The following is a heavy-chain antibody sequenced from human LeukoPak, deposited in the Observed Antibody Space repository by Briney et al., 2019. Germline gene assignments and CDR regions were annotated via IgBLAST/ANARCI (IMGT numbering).Heavy chain of an antibody. J-gene: IGHJ5*02. V-gene: IGHV2-5*02. CDR3: AHTSRLDWPDP. CDR1: GFSRSTGGGG. D-gene: IGHD3-22*01. CDR2: SYWDDDK. Sequence: SGPTLVKPTQTLTLTWTFSGFSRSTGGGGVGWIRQPPGKALEWLSLSYWDDDKRYSPSRKNRRTITKDNSDRQVGLTMSNMDPVDTATYYCAHTSRLDWPDPWGQGTLVTVSS.